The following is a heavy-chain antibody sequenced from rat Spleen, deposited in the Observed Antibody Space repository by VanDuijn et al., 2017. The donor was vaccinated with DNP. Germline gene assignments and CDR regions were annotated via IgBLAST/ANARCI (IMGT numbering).Heavy chain of an antibody. CDR3: ARNILRVSYAMDA. Sequence: EVQLVESGGDLVQPGRSLKLSCVVSGVTFNNYWMTWIRQVPGKGLEWVASITSSGGRTYYPDSVKGRFTISRDNAKNTLYLQMNSLRSEDTATYYCARNILRVSYAMDAWGQGTSVTVSS. CDR1: GVTFNNYW. D-gene: IGHD1-9*01. V-gene: IGHV5-31*01. CDR2: ITSSGGRT. J-gene: IGHJ4*01.